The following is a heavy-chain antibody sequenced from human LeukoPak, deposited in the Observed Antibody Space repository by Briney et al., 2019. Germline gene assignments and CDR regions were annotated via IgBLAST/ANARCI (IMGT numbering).Heavy chain of an antibody. J-gene: IGHJ5*02. CDR1: GYTLTGYY. CDR3: ARDMADCSGGSCRP. CDR2: INPDSGGT. D-gene: IGHD2-15*01. V-gene: IGHV1-2*06. Sequence: ASVKVSCKASGYTLTGYYMHWVRQAPGQGLEWMGRINPDSGGTNYAQKFQGRVTMTRDTSISTAYMELSRLRSDDTAMYYCARDMADCSGGSCRPWGQGTLVTVSS.